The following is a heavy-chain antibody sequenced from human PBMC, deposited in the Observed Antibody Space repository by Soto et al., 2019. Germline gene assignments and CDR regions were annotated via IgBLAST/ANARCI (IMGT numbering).Heavy chain of an antibody. Sequence: QVQLVECGGGVVQPGRSLRLSCAASGFTFSSYGMHWVRQAPGKGLEWVAVISYDGSNKYYADSVKGRFTISRDNSKNTLYLQMNSLSAEDTAVYYCANGDIVVVPAATENFDYWGQGALVTVSS. V-gene: IGHV3-30*18. D-gene: IGHD2-2*01. CDR3: ANGDIVVVPAATENFDY. CDR2: ISYDGSNK. J-gene: IGHJ4*02. CDR1: GFTFSSYG.